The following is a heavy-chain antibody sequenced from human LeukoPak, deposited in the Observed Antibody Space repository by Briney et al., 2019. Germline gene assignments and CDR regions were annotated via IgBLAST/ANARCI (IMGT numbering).Heavy chain of an antibody. CDR3: ARGASILPIDY. CDR2: MSHDGTNK. Sequence: GGSLRLSCAASGFTFSYYPMHWVRQAPGKGLEWVAVMSHDGTNKYYADSVRGRFTISRDNSKNTLYLQMDSLRADDTAVYYCARGASILPIDYWGQGTLVTVSS. D-gene: IGHD1-26*01. V-gene: IGHV3-30*04. CDR1: GFTFSYYP. J-gene: IGHJ4*02.